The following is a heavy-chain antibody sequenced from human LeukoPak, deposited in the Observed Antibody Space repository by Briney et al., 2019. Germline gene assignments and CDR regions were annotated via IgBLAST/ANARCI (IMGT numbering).Heavy chain of an antibody. D-gene: IGHD2-15*01. Sequence: GGSLRLSCSASGFVFTIYTMYWVRQAPGKGPEYVSTISGSGNGFSIYYADSVKGRFTISRDDSKNTLYLQMNSLRAEDTAVYYCAKAQDIVVVVAASPDYWGQGTLVTVSS. CDR1: GFVFTIYT. CDR3: AKAQDIVVVVAASPDY. J-gene: IGHJ4*02. V-gene: IGHV3-64*04. CDR2: ISGSGNGFSI.